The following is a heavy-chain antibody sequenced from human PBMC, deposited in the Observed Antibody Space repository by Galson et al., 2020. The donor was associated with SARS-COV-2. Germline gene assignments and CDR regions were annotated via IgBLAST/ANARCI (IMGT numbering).Heavy chain of an antibody. J-gene: IGHJ4*02. CDR3: AREWGY. CDR2: IKRDGSEK. Sequence: GGSLRLSCATSGFTFSNDWMSWVRQAPGKGLEWVANIKRDGSEKHYVDSVKGRFIISRDNAKNSLYLQMNSLRAEDTAMYYCAREWGYWGQGTLVTVSS. D-gene: IGHD3-16*01. CDR1: GFTFSNDW. V-gene: IGHV3-7*03.